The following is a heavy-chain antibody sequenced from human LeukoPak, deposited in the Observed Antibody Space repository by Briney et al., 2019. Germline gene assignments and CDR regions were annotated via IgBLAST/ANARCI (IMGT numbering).Heavy chain of an antibody. CDR1: GYSFTSYA. CDR3: ARAQSYYDY. J-gene: IGHJ4*02. V-gene: IGHV1-46*01. Sequence: ASMKVSCKASGYSFTSYAINWVRQAPGQGLEWMGIINPSGDSAIYAHNFQGRVTMTRDTSTTTVYMELSSLRSEDTAVYYCARAQSYYDYWGQGTLVTVSS. CDR2: INPSGDSA. D-gene: IGHD1-26*01.